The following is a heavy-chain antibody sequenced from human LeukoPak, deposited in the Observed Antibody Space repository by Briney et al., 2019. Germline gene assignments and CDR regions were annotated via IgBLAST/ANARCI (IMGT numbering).Heavy chain of an antibody. Sequence: PSGTLSLTCAVSGGSISSSNWWSWVRQPPGKGLEWIGEIYHSGSTNYNPSLKSRVTISVDTSKNQFSLKLSSVTAADTAVYYCARHDFWSGYYSRFDPWGQGTLVTVSS. CDR3: ARHDFWSGYYSRFDP. D-gene: IGHD3-3*01. CDR2: IYHSGST. J-gene: IGHJ5*02. CDR1: GGSISSSNW. V-gene: IGHV4-4*02.